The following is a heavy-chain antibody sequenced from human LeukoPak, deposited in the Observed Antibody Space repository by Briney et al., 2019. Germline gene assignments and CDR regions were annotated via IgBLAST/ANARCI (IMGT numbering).Heavy chain of an antibody. Sequence: ASVKVSCKASGYTFTSCGISWVRQAPGQGLEWMGWISAYNGNTNYAQKLQGRVTMTTDTSTSTAYMELRSLRSDDTAVYYCARGNKRRFLEWLPVDYWGQGTLVTVSS. J-gene: IGHJ4*02. V-gene: IGHV1-18*01. CDR1: GYTFTSCG. CDR2: ISAYNGNT. D-gene: IGHD3-3*01. CDR3: ARGNKRRFLEWLPVDY.